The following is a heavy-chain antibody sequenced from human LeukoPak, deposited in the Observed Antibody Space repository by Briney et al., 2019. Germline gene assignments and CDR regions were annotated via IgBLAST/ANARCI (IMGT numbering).Heavy chain of an antibody. Sequence: SETLSLTCTVSGGSISSSSYYWGWIRQPPGKGLEWIGSIYYSGSTYYNPSLKSRVTISVDTSKNQFSLKLSSVTAADTAVYYCARGGGIYYMDVWGKGTTVTVSS. D-gene: IGHD2-15*01. J-gene: IGHJ6*03. V-gene: IGHV4-39*07. CDR2: IYYSGST. CDR3: ARGGGIYYMDV. CDR1: GGSISSSSYY.